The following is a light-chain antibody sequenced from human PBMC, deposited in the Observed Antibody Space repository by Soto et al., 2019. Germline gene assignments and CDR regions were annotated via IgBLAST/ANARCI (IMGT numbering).Light chain of an antibody. V-gene: IGLV2-14*03. CDR1: SSDIGGYNY. CDR2: YVT. Sequence: QSALTQAASASGSPGQSITISCTGTSSDIGGYNYVSWYQQHPGKAPKLIINYVTNRPSGVSNRFSGSKSGNTASLTISGLQADDEGDYYCSSYTSTASYVFGTGTKVTAL. CDR3: SSYTSTASYV. J-gene: IGLJ1*01.